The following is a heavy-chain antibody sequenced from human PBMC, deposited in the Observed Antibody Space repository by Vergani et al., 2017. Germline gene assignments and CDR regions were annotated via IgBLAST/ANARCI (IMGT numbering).Heavy chain of an antibody. V-gene: IGHV4-38-2*01. CDR2: IYHSGST. J-gene: IGHJ4*02. Sequence: QVQLQESGPGLVKPSETLSLTCAVSGYSISSGYYWVWIRQPPGKGLEWIGSIYHSGSTYYNPSLKSRVTISVDTSKNQFSLKLSSVTAADTAVYYCAGGELEYYYDSSGYYSGPGYFDYWGQGTLVTVSS. CDR3: AGGELEYYYDSSGYYSGPGYFDY. CDR1: GYSISSGYY. D-gene: IGHD3-22*01.